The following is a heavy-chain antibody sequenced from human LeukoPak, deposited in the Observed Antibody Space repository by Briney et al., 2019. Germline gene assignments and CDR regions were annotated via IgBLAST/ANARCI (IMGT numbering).Heavy chain of an antibody. CDR3: ARSSTLNCSGSSTSCYTSYFDY. D-gene: IGHD2-2*02. V-gene: IGHV4-38-2*02. J-gene: IGHJ4*02. CDR2: IYHSGST. CDR1: GYSISSGYY. Sequence: SETLSLTCTVSGYSISSGYYWGWIRQPPGKGLEWIGSIYHSGSTYYNPSLKSRVTISVDTSKNQFSLKLSSVTAADTAVYYCARSSTLNCSGSSTSCYTSYFDYWGQGTLVTVSS.